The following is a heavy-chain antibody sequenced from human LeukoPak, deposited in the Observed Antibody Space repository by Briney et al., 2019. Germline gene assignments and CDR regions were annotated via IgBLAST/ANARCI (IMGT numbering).Heavy chain of an antibody. V-gene: IGHV3-64*01. D-gene: IGHD4-17*01. J-gene: IGHJ4*02. CDR1: GFTFSSYA. CDR2: ISSNGGSS. CDR3: AREYGDYADYFDY. Sequence: GGSLRLSCAASGFTFSSYAMHWVRQAPGKGLEYVSAISSNGGSSYYANSVKGRFTISRDNSKNTLYLQMGSLRAEDMAFYYCAREYGDYADYFDYWGQGTLVTVSS.